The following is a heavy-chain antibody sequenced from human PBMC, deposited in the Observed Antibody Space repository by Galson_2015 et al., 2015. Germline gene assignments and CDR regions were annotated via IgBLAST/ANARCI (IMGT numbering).Heavy chain of an antibody. CDR3: ARGGMYSSSWYWDY. Sequence: SETLSLTCTVSGGSISSYYWSWIRQPPGKGLEWIGYIYYSGSTNYNPSLKSRVTISVDTSKNQFSLKLSSVTAADTAVYYCARGGMYSSSWYWDYWGQGTLVTVSS. CDR1: GGSISSYY. D-gene: IGHD6-13*01. CDR2: IYYSGST. J-gene: IGHJ4*02. V-gene: IGHV4-59*01.